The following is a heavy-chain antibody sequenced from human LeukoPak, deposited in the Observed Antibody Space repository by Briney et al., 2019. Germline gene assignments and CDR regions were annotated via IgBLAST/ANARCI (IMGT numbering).Heavy chain of an antibody. CDR3: ARDLSSGRNTFDP. Sequence: ASVKVSCKASGYTFTSYYMHWVRQAPGQGLEWMGWISAYNGNTNYAQKLQGRVTMTTDTSTSTAYMELRSLRSDDTAVYYCARDLSSGRNTFDPWGQGTLVTVSS. V-gene: IGHV1-18*04. J-gene: IGHJ5*02. CDR2: ISAYNGNT. D-gene: IGHD6-19*01. CDR1: GYTFTSYY.